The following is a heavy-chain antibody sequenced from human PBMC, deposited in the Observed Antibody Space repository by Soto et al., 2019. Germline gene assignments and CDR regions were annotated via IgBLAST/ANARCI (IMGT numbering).Heavy chain of an antibody. V-gene: IGHV1-69*13. CDR3: AREDHRVVVITNAFDI. CDR1: GGTFSSYA. CDR2: IIPIFGTA. J-gene: IGHJ3*02. D-gene: IGHD3-22*01. Sequence: GASVKVSCKASGGTFSSYAISWVRQAPGQGLEWMGGIIPIFGTANYAQKFQGRVTITADESTSTAYMELSSLRSEDTAVYYCAREDHRVVVITNAFDIWGQGTTVTVSS.